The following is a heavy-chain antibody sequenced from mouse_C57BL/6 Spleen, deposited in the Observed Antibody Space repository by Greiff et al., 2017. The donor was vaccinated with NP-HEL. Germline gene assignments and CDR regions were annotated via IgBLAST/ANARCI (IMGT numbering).Heavy chain of an antibody. CDR3: ARHEGPYYYGSSPFAY. CDR1: GYTFTEYT. V-gene: IGHV1-62-2*01. J-gene: IGHJ3*01. CDR2: FYPGSGSI. Sequence: VQLQQSGAELVKPGASVKLSCKASGYTFTEYTIHWVKQRSGPGLEWIGWFYPGSGSIKYNEKFKDKATLTADKSSSTVYMELSRLTSEDSAVYFCARHEGPYYYGSSPFAYWGQGTLVTVSA. D-gene: IGHD1-1*01.